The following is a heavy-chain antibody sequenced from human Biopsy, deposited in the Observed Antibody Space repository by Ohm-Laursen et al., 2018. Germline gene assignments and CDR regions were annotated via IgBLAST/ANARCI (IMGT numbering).Heavy chain of an antibody. V-gene: IGHV4-59*01. J-gene: IGHJ3*02. D-gene: IGHD5/OR15-5a*01. CDR1: GGSMSSYY. Sequence: SETLSLTCTVSGGSMSSYYWTWIRQPPGKGLVWIGNIYNSGSTNYNPSLKSRVTISVAVDTSKSQFSLRLSSATAADTAMYYCARGEAGVYDALDIWGQGTMVIVSS. CDR2: IYNSGST. CDR3: ARGEAGVYDALDI.